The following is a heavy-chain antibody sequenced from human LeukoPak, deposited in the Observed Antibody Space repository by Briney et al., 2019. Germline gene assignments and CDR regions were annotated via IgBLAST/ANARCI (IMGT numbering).Heavy chain of an antibody. D-gene: IGHD3-3*01. J-gene: IGHJ6*03. V-gene: IGHV4-34*01. CDR1: GGSFSGYH. Sequence: SETLSLTCAVYGGSFSGYHWSWIRQPPGKGLEWIGEINHSGSTNYNPSLKSRVTISVDTSKNQFSLKLSSVTAADTAVYYCARGITIFGVSHWGYYYYYMDVWGKGTTVTVSS. CDR3: ARGITIFGVSHWGYYYYYMDV. CDR2: INHSGST.